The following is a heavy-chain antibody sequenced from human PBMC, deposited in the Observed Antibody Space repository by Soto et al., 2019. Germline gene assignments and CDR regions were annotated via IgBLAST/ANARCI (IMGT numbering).Heavy chain of an antibody. D-gene: IGHD5-12*01. CDR1: GGSISSYD. Sequence: XETLSLTCTVAGGSISSYDSSWIRQPPGTGLGWIGYIYYSGSTNYHPSPKSRVTISVDRSKNQFSLQLSSVTAADTAVYYCAGEGRDSSPYSGYDLAPFDPWGQGTLVTVSS. CDR3: AGEGRDSSPYSGYDLAPFDP. J-gene: IGHJ5*02. CDR2: IYYSGST. V-gene: IGHV4-59*01.